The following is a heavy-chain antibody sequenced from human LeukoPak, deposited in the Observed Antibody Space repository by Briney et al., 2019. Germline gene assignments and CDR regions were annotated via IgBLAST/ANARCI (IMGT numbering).Heavy chain of an antibody. CDR3: AREAFGDHVINWFDP. J-gene: IGHJ5*02. V-gene: IGHV3-30-3*01. Sequence: GGSLRLSCAASGFTFHIHAMHWVRQAPGKGLEWVAFTSHDGITKYYGDSVKGRFTISRDNSRNTLYLQMYSLRPEDTAVYYCAREAFGDHVINWFDPWGREPWSPSPQ. CDR2: TSHDGITK. D-gene: IGHD2-21*01. CDR1: GFTFHIHA.